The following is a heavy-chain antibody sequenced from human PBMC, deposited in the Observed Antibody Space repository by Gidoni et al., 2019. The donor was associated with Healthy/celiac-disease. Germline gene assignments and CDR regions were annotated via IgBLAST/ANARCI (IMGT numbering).Heavy chain of an antibody. CDR2: IRSKAYGGTT. J-gene: IGHJ6*02. Sequence: EVQLVESGGGLVKPGRSLRLSCTASGFTFGDYAMSWFRQAPGKGLEWVGFIRSKAYGGTTEYAASVKGRFTISRDDSKSIAYLQMNSLKTEDTAVYYCTRGRDGPHYYYYYGMDVWGQGTTVTVSS. V-gene: IGHV3-49*05. CDR1: GFTFGDYA. CDR3: TRGRDGPHYYYYYGMDV.